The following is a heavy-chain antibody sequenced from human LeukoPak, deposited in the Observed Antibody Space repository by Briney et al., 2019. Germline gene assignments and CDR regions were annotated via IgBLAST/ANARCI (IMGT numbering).Heavy chain of an antibody. V-gene: IGHV3-21*01. J-gene: IGHJ4*02. D-gene: IGHD2-2*02. CDR1: GFTFSSYS. CDR3: ARDRSIPFDY. CDR2: INSSSSYI. Sequence: GGSLRLSCAASGFTFSSYSMNWVRQAPGKGLEWVSSINSSSSYIYYADLVKGRFTISRDNAKNSLYRQMSSLRAEDTAVYYCARDRSIPFDYWGQGTLVTVSS.